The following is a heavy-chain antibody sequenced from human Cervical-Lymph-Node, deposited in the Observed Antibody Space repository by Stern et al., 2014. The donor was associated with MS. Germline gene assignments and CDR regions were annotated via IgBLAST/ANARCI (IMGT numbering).Heavy chain of an antibody. CDR3: AHRRRNSDGRFGP. CDR1: GFSLSTSGEG. V-gene: IGHV2-5*02. Sequence: QVTLKESGPTLVKPTQTLTLTCNLSGFSLSTSGEGGGWIRQPPGKALEWLAHIYWDDDKHYSPSLKSRLTISKDTSKNQVVLTVTNMDPVDTATYYCAHRRRNSDGRFGPWGQGILVTVSS. CDR2: IYWDDDK. J-gene: IGHJ5*02. D-gene: IGHD2-21*02.